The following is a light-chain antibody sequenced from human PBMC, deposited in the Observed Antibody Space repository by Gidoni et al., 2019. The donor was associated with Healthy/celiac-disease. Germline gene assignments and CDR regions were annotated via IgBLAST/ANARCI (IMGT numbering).Light chain of an antibody. V-gene: IGKV3-20*01. Sequence: EIVLTQSPATLSLSPGERDTLSCSASQSVSSSYLAWYQPKPGQATRLLIYGASIRATGIPDRFSGSGSVTDFTLTISRLEPEYFAVYYCQQYGSSPPWTFGQGTKVDIK. CDR2: GAS. CDR1: QSVSSSY. CDR3: QQYGSSPPWT. J-gene: IGKJ1*01.